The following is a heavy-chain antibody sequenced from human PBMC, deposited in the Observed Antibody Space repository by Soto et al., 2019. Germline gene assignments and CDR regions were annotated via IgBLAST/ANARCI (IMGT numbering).Heavy chain of an antibody. CDR1: GFTFSSYG. J-gene: IGHJ6*02. Sequence: PGGSLRLSCAASGFTFSSYGMHWVRQAPGKGLEWVAVISYDGSNKYYADSVKGRFTISRDNSKNTLYLQMNSLRAEDTAVYYCAKDPTVTMKNYYYYGMDVWGQGTTVTVSS. CDR2: ISYDGSNK. CDR3: AKDPTVTMKNYYYYGMDV. D-gene: IGHD4-17*01. V-gene: IGHV3-30*18.